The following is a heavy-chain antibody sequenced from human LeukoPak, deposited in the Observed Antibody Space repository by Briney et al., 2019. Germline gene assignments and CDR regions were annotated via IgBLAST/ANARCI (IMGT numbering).Heavy chain of an antibody. V-gene: IGHV3-53*01. CDR3: AKVYGGNPPDAFDI. J-gene: IGHJ3*02. CDR2: IYSGGST. Sequence: GGSLRLSCAASGFTVSSNYMSWVRQAPGKGLEWVSVIYSGGSTYYADSVKGRFTISRDNSKNTLYLQMNSLRAEDTAVYYCAKVYGGNPPDAFDIWGQGTMVTVSS. CDR1: GFTVSSNY. D-gene: IGHD4-17*01.